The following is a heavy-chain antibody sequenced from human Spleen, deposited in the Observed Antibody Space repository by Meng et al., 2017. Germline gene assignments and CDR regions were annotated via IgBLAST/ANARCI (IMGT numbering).Heavy chain of an antibody. D-gene: IGHD3-22*01. CDR2: IIPIFGTA. CDR3: ARDSSSGYFEPDAFDF. J-gene: IGHJ3*01. Sequence: SVMVSCKASGGTFSSYAISWVRQAPGQGLEWMGGIIPIFGTANYAQQFQGRVTITTDESTSTDYMELSSLRSEDTAVYYFARDSSSGYFEPDAFDFWGQGTMVTVSS. V-gene: IGHV1-69*05. CDR1: GGTFSSYA.